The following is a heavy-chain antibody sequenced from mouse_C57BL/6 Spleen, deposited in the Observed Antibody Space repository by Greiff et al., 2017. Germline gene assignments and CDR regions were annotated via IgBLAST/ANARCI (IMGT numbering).Heavy chain of an antibody. CDR2: ISDGGSYT. J-gene: IGHJ2*01. CDR3: ARETTVVAFDY. CDR1: GFTFSSYA. D-gene: IGHD1-1*01. V-gene: IGHV5-4*01. Sequence: DVKLVESGGGLVKPGGSLKLSCAASGFTFSSYAMSWVRQTPEKRLEWVATISDGGSYTYYPDNVKGRFTFSRDNAKNNLYLQMSHLKSEDTAMYYCARETTVVAFDYWGQGTTLTVSS.